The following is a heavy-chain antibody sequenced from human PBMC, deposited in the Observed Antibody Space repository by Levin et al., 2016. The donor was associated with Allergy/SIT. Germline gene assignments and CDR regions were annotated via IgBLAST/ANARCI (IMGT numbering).Heavy chain of an antibody. V-gene: IGHV4-39*01. D-gene: IGHD3-22*01. J-gene: IGHJ3*02. CDR2: IYYSGST. Sequence: WIRQPPGKGLEWIGSIYYSGSTYYNPSLKSRVTISVDTSKNQFSLKLSSVTAADTAVYYCANIWPYYYDSSGTTFDIWGQGTMVTVSS. CDR3: ANIWPYYYDSSGTTFDI.